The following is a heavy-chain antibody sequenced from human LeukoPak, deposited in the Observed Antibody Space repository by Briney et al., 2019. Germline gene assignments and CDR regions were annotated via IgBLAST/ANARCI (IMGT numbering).Heavy chain of an antibody. CDR2: IYYSGST. CDR1: GGSISSYY. CDR3: ARDQYYYGMDV. J-gene: IGHJ6*02. Sequence: SETLSLTCTVFGGSISSYYWSWIRQPPGKGLEWIGYIYYSGSTNYNPSLKSRVTISVDTSKNQFSLKLSSVTAADTAVYYCARDQYYYGMDVWGQGTTVTVSS. V-gene: IGHV4-59*01.